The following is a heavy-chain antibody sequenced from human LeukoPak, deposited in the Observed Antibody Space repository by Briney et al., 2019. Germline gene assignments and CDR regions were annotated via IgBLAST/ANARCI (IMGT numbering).Heavy chain of an antibody. CDR2: ISGSGGST. V-gene: IGHV3-23*01. CDR1: GSTFSSYG. J-gene: IGHJ6*02. CDR3: AKDVDTASGYYGMDV. D-gene: IGHD5-18*01. Sequence: PGWSLRLSCAASGSTFSSYGMSWVRQAPGKGLEWVSAISGSGGSTYYADSVKGRFTISRDNSKNTLYLQMNSLRAEDTAVYYCAKDVDTASGYYGMDVWGQGTTVTVSS.